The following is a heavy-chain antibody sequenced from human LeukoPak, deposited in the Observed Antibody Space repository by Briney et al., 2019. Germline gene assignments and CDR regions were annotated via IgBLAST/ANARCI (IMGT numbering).Heavy chain of an antibody. CDR3: ARGSDHYGDYYMDV. V-gene: IGHV4-61*02. Sequence: SETLSLTCTVSGDSISSGDYYWNWVRQPAGKGLEWIGRIYTSGSTNYNPSLKSRVTMSVDTSKNQFSLKLSSVTAADTAVYYCARGSDHYGDYYMDVWGKGTTVTVSS. J-gene: IGHJ6*03. D-gene: IGHD4-17*01. CDR2: IYTSGST. CDR1: GDSISSGDYY.